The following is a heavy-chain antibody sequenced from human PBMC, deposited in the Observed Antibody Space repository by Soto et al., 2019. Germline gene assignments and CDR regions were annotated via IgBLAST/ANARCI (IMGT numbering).Heavy chain of an antibody. Sequence: TSETLSLTCTVSGGSISSSTSYWGWIRQPPGKGLEWIGSINYSGSTYYSPSLKSRVTISADTSKNQFSLKLSSVTAADTAVYYCARPVNYYYYYMDVWGKGTMVTV. CDR2: INYSGST. CDR3: ARPVNYYYYYMDV. V-gene: IGHV4-39*01. J-gene: IGHJ6*03. CDR1: GGSISSSTSY.